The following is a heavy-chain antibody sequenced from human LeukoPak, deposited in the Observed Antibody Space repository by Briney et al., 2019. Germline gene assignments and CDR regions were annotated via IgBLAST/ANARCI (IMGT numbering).Heavy chain of an antibody. Sequence: ASVKVSCKASGYIFSSYDINWVRQATGQGVEWMGWINPDNGNTGYAQRFQGRVTMTRNSSISTVYMELSSLKSGDTALYFCARTGPGRTQSYYIDHWGQGTQVAVSS. CDR1: GYIFSSYD. CDR3: ARTGPGRTQSYYIDH. CDR2: INPDNGNT. V-gene: IGHV1-8*01. D-gene: IGHD3-10*01. J-gene: IGHJ4*02.